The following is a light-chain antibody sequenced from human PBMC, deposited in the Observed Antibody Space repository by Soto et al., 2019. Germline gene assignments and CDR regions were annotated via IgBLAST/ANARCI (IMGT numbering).Light chain of an antibody. CDR2: DAS. CDR1: QSVSSY. J-gene: IGKJ2*01. CDR3: HQRSNWPHT. V-gene: IGKV3-11*01. Sequence: EIVLTQSPATLSLSPGERATLSCRASQSVSSYLAWYQQKPGQAPRLLIYDASNRATGIPARFSGSGSGTDFTLTISSLEPEDFAVYYCHQRSNWPHTFGQGTKLVIK.